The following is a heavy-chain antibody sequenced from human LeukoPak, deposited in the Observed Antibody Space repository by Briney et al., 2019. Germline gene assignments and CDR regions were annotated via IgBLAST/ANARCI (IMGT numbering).Heavy chain of an antibody. V-gene: IGHV3-53*01. CDR3: ARDRNDYGDYGSYEV. J-gene: IGHJ4*02. CDR2: IYSGGAT. Sequence: TGGSLRLSCAASGFMVSSNYMNWVRQAPGKGLEWVSIIYSGGATYYADSVKGRFTISRDNSKNTLYLQMNSQRAEDTAVYYCARDRNDYGDYGSYEVWGQGTLVTVSS. CDR1: GFMVSSNY. D-gene: IGHD4-17*01.